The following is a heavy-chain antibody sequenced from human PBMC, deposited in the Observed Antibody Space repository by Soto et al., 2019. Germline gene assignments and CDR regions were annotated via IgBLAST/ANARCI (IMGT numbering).Heavy chain of an antibody. Sequence: SETLSLTCTVSGGSISSGGYYWGWVRQPPGKGLEWIGSIYYSGSTYYNPSLKSRVTISVDTSKNQFSLRLSSVTAADTAVYYCARRLYYYYGMDVWGQGTTVTVSS. CDR1: GGSISSGGYY. CDR3: ARRLYYYYGMDV. J-gene: IGHJ6*02. V-gene: IGHV4-39*01. CDR2: IYYSGST.